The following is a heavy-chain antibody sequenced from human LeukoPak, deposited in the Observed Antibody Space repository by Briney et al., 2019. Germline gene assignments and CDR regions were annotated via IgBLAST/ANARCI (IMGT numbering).Heavy chain of an antibody. CDR3: AKDRSLGFCPDGICYTFDY. D-gene: IGHD2-8*01. J-gene: IGHJ4*02. CDR2: ISGSGDST. V-gene: IGHV3-23*01. Sequence: GGSLRLSCAASGFTFSSYAMSWVRQAPGTGLEWVSAISGSGDSTYYAEAVKGRFTISRDNSKNTLNLQMTSLRADDTAIYYCAKDRSLGFCPDGICYTFDYWGQGTLVTVSS. CDR1: GFTFSSYA.